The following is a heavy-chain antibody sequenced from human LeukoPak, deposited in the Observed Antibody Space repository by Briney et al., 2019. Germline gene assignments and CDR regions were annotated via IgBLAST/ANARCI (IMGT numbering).Heavy chain of an antibody. J-gene: IGHJ4*02. CDR2: IYWNDDK. CDR1: GFSLRTTEVG. D-gene: IGHD3-10*01. V-gene: IGHV2-5*01. Sequence: SGPTLLKPPQTLTLTCTCSGFSLRTTEVGVGWIRQPPGKALEWLPLIYWNDDKLYSPSLNSRLTITKDTSKNHVVLTMTNMDPVDTATYYCAHRGVTGTAYFDYWGQGTLVTVSS. CDR3: AHRGVTGTAYFDY.